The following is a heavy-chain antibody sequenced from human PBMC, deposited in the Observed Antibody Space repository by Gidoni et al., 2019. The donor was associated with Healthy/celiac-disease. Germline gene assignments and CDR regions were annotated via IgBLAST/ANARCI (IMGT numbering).Heavy chain of an antibody. D-gene: IGHD6-19*01. Sequence: QVQLQESGPGLVKPSATLSLTCTVSGGSISSYYWSWIRQPPGKGLEWIGYIYYSGSTNYNPSLKSRVTISVDTSKNQFSLKLSSVTAADTAVYYCAREGSTLAVAGSFDYWGQGTLVTVSS. CDR3: AREGSTLAVAGSFDY. V-gene: IGHV4-59*01. CDR1: GGSISSYY. J-gene: IGHJ4*02. CDR2: IYYSGST.